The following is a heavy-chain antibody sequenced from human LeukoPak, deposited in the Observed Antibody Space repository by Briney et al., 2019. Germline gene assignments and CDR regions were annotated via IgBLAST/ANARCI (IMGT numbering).Heavy chain of an antibody. CDR3: SKVGEYHLLLYAFDM. CDR2: ISGSGGST. Sequence: PGGSLSLSCAGSGFTFSDYLMSWVRQAPGKGLEGVSAISGSGGSTYYEASGKGRFTIPRANPKNTLYLKMTSRKAKDTAVYSCSKVGEYHLLLYAFDMWGQGTMVTVSS. V-gene: IGHV3-23*01. CDR1: GFTFSDYL. D-gene: IGHD2-15*01. J-gene: IGHJ3*02.